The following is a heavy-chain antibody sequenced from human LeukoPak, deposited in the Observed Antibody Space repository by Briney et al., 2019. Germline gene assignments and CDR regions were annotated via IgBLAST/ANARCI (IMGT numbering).Heavy chain of an antibody. CDR3: ARGDHDSYGPRFNY. V-gene: IGHV1-69*06. J-gene: IGHJ4*02. CDR2: IIPIFGTA. CDR1: GGTFSSYA. Sequence: GASVKVSCKASGGTFSSYAISWVRQAPGQGLEWMGGIIPIFGTANYAQKFQGRVTITADKSTSTAYMELSSLRSEDTAVYYCARGDHDSYGPRFNYWGQGTLVTVSS. D-gene: IGHD5-18*01.